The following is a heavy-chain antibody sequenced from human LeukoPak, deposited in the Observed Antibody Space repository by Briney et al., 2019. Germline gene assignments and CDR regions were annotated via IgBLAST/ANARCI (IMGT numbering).Heavy chain of an antibody. V-gene: IGHV3-23*01. CDR1: GFTFSSCA. CDR2: ISGKGANT. D-gene: IGHD2-2*01. Sequence: GGSLRLSCAASGFTFSSCAMGWVRQAPGKGLEWVSSISGKGANTYYANSVKGRFTISRDNSKNTLYLQMNSLRAEDTAVYHCAKEKAGYCSSTSCFHGYDYWGQGTLVTVSS. CDR3: AKEKAGYCSSTSCFHGYDY. J-gene: IGHJ4*02.